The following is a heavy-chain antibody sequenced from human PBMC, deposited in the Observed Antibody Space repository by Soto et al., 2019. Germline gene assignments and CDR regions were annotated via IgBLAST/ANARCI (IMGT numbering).Heavy chain of an antibody. J-gene: IGHJ5*02. V-gene: IGHV3-21*01. D-gene: IGHD3-16*01. Sequence: EVQLVESGGGLVNPGGSLRLSCVVSGFPFSTSNMNWVRQAPGKGLEWVSFISRSSTYIYYADSVKGRFTISRDDAENSLFLQMNSLRAEDTAVYYGARGVLPISSTSWFDPWGQGTLVTVSS. CDR3: ARGVLPISSTSWFDP. CDR1: GFPFSTSN. CDR2: ISRSSTYI.